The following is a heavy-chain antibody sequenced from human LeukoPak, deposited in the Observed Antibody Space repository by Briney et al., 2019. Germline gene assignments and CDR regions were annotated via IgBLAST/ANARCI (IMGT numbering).Heavy chain of an antibody. CDR1: GFTVSSNY. CDR3: ARRVRYYFDY. CDR2: IYSGGST. J-gene: IGHJ4*02. V-gene: IGHV3-66*02. Sequence: PGGSLRLSCAASGFTVSSNYMSWVRQAPGKGLEWVSVIYSGGSTYYADSVKGRFTISRGSSKNTLYLQMNSLRAEDTAVYYCARRVRYYFDYWGQGTQVTVSS. D-gene: IGHD3-16*01.